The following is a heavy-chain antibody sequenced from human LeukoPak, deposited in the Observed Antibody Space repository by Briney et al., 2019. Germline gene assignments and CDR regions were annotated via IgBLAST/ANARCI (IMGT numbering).Heavy chain of an antibody. D-gene: IGHD1-26*01. V-gene: IGHV1-8*01. CDR1: GYTFTSYD. Sequence: GASVKVSCKASGYTFTSYDINWVRQATGQGLEWMGWMNPNSGNTGYAQKFQGRVTMTRNTSISTAYMELSSLRSEDTAVYYCAGTSIVGAIYYFDYWGQGTLVTVSS. J-gene: IGHJ4*02. CDR3: AGTSIVGAIYYFDY. CDR2: MNPNSGNT.